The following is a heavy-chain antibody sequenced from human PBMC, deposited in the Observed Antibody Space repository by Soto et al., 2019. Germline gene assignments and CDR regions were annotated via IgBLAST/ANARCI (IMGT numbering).Heavy chain of an antibody. CDR1: GYSFTSYW. CDR2: IDPSDSYT. CDR3: ARRVKSIVVVPAAIGTYYYYGMDV. J-gene: IGHJ6*02. V-gene: IGHV5-10-1*01. Sequence: GESLKISCKGSGYSFTSYWISWVRQMPGKXLEWMGRIDPSDSYTNYSPSFQGHVTISADKSISTAYLQWSSLKASDTAMYYCARRVKSIVVVPAAIGTYYYYGMDVWGQGTTVTVFS. D-gene: IGHD2-2*02.